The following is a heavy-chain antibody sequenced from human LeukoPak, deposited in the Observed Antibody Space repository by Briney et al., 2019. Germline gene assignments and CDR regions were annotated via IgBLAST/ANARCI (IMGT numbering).Heavy chain of an antibody. CDR1: GGSFSGYY. D-gene: IGHD4-17*01. J-gene: IGHJ4*02. V-gene: IGHV4-34*01. Sequence: SETLSLTCAVYGGSFSGYYWSWIRQPPGKGLEWIGEINHSGSTNYNPSLKSRVTISVDTSKNQFSLKLSSVTAADTAVYYCARASGLKYGRDYWGQGTLVTVSS. CDR2: INHSGST. CDR3: ARASGLKYGRDY.